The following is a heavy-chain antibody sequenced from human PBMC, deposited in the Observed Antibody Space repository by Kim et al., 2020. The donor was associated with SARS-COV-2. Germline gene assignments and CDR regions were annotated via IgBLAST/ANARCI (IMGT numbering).Heavy chain of an antibody. Sequence: ANYAQKFQGRVTITADESTSTAYMELSSLRSEDTAVYYCARRETGFGMDVWGQGTTVTVSS. CDR2: A. CDR3: ARRETGFGMDV. V-gene: IGHV1-69*01. J-gene: IGHJ6*02. D-gene: IGHD3-9*01.